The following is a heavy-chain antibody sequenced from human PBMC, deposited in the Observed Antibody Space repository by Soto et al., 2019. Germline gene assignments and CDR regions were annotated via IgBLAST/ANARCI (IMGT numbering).Heavy chain of an antibody. Sequence: QVRLVESGGGVVQPGRSLRLSCAASGFTFRNYAMHWVRQAPGKGLEWVAFISFDGTKKYYADSVKGRFTISRDNFKNTLSLQMSSLRVDDTAVYYCARDLFSCGNDCYDDSWGQGTRVTVSS. J-gene: IGHJ4*02. CDR1: GFTFRNYA. CDR3: ARDLFSCGNDCYDDS. CDR2: ISFDGTKK. D-gene: IGHD2-21*02. V-gene: IGHV3-30*04.